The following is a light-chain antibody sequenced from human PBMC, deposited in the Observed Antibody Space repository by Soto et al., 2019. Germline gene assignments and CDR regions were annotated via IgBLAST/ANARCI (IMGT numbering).Light chain of an antibody. V-gene: IGLV1-51*01. J-gene: IGLJ2*01. CDR1: SSNLGNNY. CDR3: GTWDSSLSAGV. Sequence: QSVLTQPPSVSAAPGQKVTISCSGSSSNLGNNYVSWYQQLPGTAPKLLIYDNNKRPSRIPDRFSGAKSGTSATLSSTGLQTVDEADYYCGTWDSSLSAGVFGGATQLTVL. CDR2: DNN.